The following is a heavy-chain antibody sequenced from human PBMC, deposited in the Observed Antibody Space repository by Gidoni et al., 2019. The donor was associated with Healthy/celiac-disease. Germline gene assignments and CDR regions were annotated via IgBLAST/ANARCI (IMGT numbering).Heavy chain of an antibody. CDR2: IYYSGST. V-gene: IGHV4-61*01. CDR3: ARYTYSGYDRAAFDI. CDR1: GGSVSSGSYY. D-gene: IGHD5-12*01. Sequence: QVQLQESGPGLVKPSETLSLTCTVSGGSVSSGSYYWSWIRQPPGKGLEWIGYIYYSGSTNYNPSLKSRVTISVDTSKNQFSLKLSSVTAADTAVYYCARYTYSGYDRAAFDIWGQGTMVTVSS. J-gene: IGHJ3*02.